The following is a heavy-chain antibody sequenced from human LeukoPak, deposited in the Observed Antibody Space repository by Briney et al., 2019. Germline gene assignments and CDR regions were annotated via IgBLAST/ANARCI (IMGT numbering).Heavy chain of an antibody. CDR3: ARENPYYYGSGLLGAFDI. J-gene: IGHJ3*02. CDR1: GGSISSGGYS. CDR2: IYYSGST. D-gene: IGHD3-10*01. V-gene: IGHV4-30-4*07. Sequence: PSETLSLTCAVSGGSISSGGYSWSWIRQPPGKGLEWIGYIYYSGSTYYNPSLKSRVTISVDTSKNQFSLKLSSVTAADTAVYYCARENPYYYGSGLLGAFDIWGQGTMDTVSS.